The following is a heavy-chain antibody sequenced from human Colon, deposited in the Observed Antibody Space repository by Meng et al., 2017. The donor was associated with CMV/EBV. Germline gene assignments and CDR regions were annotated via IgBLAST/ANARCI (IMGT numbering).Heavy chain of an antibody. D-gene: IGHD3-16*01. Sequence: QVQLAQSGRGAGMPGSSVKASCKASGYSFTGYYIHWVRQAPGQGLEWMGWMDPTTGRTDYAQKFQGTVTMTRDTSISTAYLELSRLTSDDTAVYYCASHSSYVWGSHHWGQGTLVTVSS. V-gene: IGHV1-2*02. CDR3: ASHSSYVWGSHH. J-gene: IGHJ1*01. CDR1: GYSFTGYY. CDR2: MDPTTGRT.